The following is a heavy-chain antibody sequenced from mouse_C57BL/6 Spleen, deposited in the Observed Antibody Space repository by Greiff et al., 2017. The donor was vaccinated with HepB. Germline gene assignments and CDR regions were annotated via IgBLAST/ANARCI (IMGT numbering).Heavy chain of an antibody. V-gene: IGHV5-17*01. D-gene: IGHD2-9*01. CDR1: GFTFSDYG. CDR2: ISSGSSTI. J-gene: IGHJ4*01. CDR3: ARPYYGYDLYAMDY. Sequence: EVQVVESGGGLVKPGGSLKLSCAASGFTFSDYGMHWVRQAPEKGLEWVAYISSGSSTIYYADTVKGRFTISRDNAKNTLFLQMTSLRSEDTAMYYCARPYYGYDLYAMDYWGQGTSVTVSS.